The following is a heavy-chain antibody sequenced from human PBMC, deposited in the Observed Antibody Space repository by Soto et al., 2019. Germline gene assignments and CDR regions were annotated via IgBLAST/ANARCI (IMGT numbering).Heavy chain of an antibody. CDR3: TKVGPHPQTTEAFDWFDP. J-gene: IGHJ5*02. D-gene: IGHD3-16*01. CDR1: GGSMISYY. Sequence: SETLSLTCTVSGGSMISYYWSWIRQPPGKGLEWNGYIYYSGSTIYNPFLKSRLTISVDTSKNQFSLHLQMNSLRADDTAVYYCTKVGPHPQTTEAFDWFDPWGQGTLVIVSS. V-gene: IGHV4-59*12. CDR2: IYYSGST.